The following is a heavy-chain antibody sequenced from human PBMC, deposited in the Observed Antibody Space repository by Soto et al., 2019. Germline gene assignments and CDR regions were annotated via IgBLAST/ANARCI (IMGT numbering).Heavy chain of an antibody. Sequence: QVQLVQSGAEVKKPGASVKVSCKASGYTFTTYGMSWVRQAPGQGLDWMGWISTYNGNTKYAERRQGRVTLTTDTTTRTAYMALRSLRSEDTAVYYCARGPTDYYDNSGNYFLDYWGQGTLVTVSS. J-gene: IGHJ4*02. CDR1: GYTFTTYG. V-gene: IGHV1-18*01. CDR2: ISTYNGNT. D-gene: IGHD3-22*01. CDR3: ARGPTDYYDNSGNYFLDY.